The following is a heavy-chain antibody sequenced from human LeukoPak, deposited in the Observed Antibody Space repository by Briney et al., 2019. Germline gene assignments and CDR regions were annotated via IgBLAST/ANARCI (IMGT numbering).Heavy chain of an antibody. V-gene: IGHV4-31*03. CDR3: ARVRGYSGYDRNAFDI. CDR1: GGSLSSGGYY. D-gene: IGHD5-12*01. Sequence: SQTLSLTCTVSGGSLSSGGYYWSWIRQHPGTGLEWLGYIYYSGSTYYNPSLKSRVTISVDTSKNQFSLKLSSVTAADTAVYYCARVRGYSGYDRNAFDIWGQGTMVTVSS. J-gene: IGHJ3*02. CDR2: IYYSGST.